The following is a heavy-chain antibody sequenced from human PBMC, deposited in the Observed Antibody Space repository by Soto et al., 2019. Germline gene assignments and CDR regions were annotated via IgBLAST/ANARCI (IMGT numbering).Heavy chain of an antibody. Sequence: QVQLQESGPGLVKPSETLSVTCTVSGGSTSSYSWSWVRQPPGKGLEWLGYMFYSGSTEYNSSLKSRVTISVDTFKNQFSLNLSSVTAADPAVYYCAVTPRYCSGGSGYPAHVLDIWGQGRMVTVSP. CDR3: AVTPRYCSGGSGYPAHVLDI. J-gene: IGHJ3*02. CDR1: GGSTSSYS. V-gene: IGHV4-59*01. D-gene: IGHD2-15*01. CDR2: MFYSGST.